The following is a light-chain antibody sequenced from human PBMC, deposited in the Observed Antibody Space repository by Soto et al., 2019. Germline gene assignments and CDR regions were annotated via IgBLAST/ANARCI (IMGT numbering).Light chain of an antibody. CDR1: SSDIGVYNY. V-gene: IGLV2-14*01. Sequence: QSALTQPASVSGSPGQSITISCTGTSSDIGVYNYVSWYQQHPGKAPKLVICEVSNRPSGVSSRFSGSMSGNTASLTISGLRAEDEADYYCTSFTTTNIWVFGGGTQLTVL. CDR3: TSFTTTNIWV. CDR2: EVS. J-gene: IGLJ3*02.